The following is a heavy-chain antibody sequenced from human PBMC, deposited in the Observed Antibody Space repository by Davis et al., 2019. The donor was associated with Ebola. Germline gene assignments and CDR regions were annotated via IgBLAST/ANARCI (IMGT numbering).Heavy chain of an antibody. CDR2: ISAYNGNT. D-gene: IGHD1-26*01. V-gene: IGHV1-18*01. J-gene: IGHJ3*02. Sequence: ASVQVSCKASGYSFKNYAISWVRQAPGQGLEWMGWISAYNGNTNYAQKVHGRVTMTTDTSTGTAYLDLRSLRSDDTAVYFCAGTSIVGTTTTASDIWGQGTWVTVSS. CDR1: GYSFKNYA. CDR3: AGTSIVGTTTTASDI.